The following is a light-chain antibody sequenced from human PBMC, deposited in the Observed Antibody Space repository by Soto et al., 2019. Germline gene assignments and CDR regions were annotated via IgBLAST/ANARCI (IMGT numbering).Light chain of an antibody. CDR3: QQYYSYPLT. V-gene: IGKV1-8*01. CDR1: QGISTY. J-gene: IGKJ4*01. Sequence: IRMTQSPSSFSASTGDRVTITCRASQGISTYLAWYQQKPGKAPKLLIYAASTLQSGVPSRFSGSGSGTDFTLTISCLQSEDFATYFCQQYYSYPLTFGGGTKVDIK. CDR2: AAS.